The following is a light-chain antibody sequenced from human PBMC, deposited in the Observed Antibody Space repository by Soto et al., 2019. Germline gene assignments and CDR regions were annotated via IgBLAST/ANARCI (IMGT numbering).Light chain of an antibody. J-gene: IGKJ5*01. CDR3: QKYNTAPYT. Sequence: DFQVAESPSSLSAXXGXTXXXXXRASQGFTNYLAWYQQKPGKAPKLLIYAASTLQSGVPPRFSGSGSGTHFTLTISSLQPEDAATYYCQKYNTAPYTFGQGTRLEI. V-gene: IGKV1-27*01. CDR2: AAS. CDR1: QGFTNY.